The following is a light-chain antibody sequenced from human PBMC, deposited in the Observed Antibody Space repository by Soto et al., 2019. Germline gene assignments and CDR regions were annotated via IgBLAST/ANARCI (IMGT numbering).Light chain of an antibody. CDR3: QQSYITLYS. V-gene: IGKV1-39*01. CDR1: QILNNR. J-gene: IGKJ2*01. Sequence: DIQMTQSPSTLSASVGDRVTITCRASQILNNRLSWYQQKPGKAPNLLISGAFNLQSGDPSRFSGSGSGTDFTLTISSLQPEDFATYYCQQSYITLYSFGQGTRLEIK. CDR2: GAF.